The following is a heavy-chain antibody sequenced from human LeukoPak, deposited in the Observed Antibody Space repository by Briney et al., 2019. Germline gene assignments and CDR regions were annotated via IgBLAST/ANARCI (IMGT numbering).Heavy chain of an antibody. V-gene: IGHV4-34*01. D-gene: IGHD6-19*01. Sequence: SETLSLTCAVSEMSFSAYYWNWIRQSPGKGLEWIGEINYGGSTKYTPSLEGRGTILIDTSKNQFSLKLTSVTAADTAVYYCARGFPPGSGSRGSHAFDVWGKGTMVTVSS. CDR3: ARGFPPGSGSRGSHAFDV. CDR1: EMSFSAYY. CDR2: INYGGST. J-gene: IGHJ3*01.